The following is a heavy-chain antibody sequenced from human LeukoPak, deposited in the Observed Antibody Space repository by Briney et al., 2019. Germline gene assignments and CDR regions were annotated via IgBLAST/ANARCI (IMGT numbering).Heavy chain of an antibody. CDR1: GDSVSSNSAA. J-gene: IGHJ4*02. CDR3: ARGSNDYRDYSFDY. CDR2: TCYRSKWSN. V-gene: IGHV6-1*01. Sequence: SQTLSLTCAISGDSVSSNSAAWHWIRQSPSRGLEWLGRTCYRSKWSNNYAVSVKSRININSDTSKNQFALQLNSVTPEDTAVYYCARGSNDYRDYSFDYWGQGTLVTVSS. D-gene: IGHD4-17*01.